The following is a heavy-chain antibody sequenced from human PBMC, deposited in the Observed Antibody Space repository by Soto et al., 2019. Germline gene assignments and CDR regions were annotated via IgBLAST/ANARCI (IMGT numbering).Heavy chain of an antibody. J-gene: IGHJ4*02. D-gene: IGHD1-7*01. CDR2: ISAYNGDT. Sequence: QVQLVRSGAEVKKPGASVKVSCKASGYTFTSYGISWVRQAPGQGLEWMGWISAYNGDTNYAQKLQGRVTMTTDTSTSTAYMELRSLRSDDTAVYYCARDGNGRQLALFIDYWGQGTLVTVSS. CDR3: ARDGNGRQLALFIDY. CDR1: GYTFTSYG. V-gene: IGHV1-18*01.